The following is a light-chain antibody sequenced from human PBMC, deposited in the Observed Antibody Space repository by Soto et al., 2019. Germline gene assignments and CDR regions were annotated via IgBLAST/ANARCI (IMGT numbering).Light chain of an antibody. CDR3: QQSYRSPYS. V-gene: IGKV1-39*01. CDR2: GAS. Sequence: IQLTQSPYSLSASVGDRVTVTCRASQNINIYLNWYQQKPGKAPTLLIYGASSLQSGVPSRFSGGGSRTDFTLPISSLQSEDFATYYFQQSYRSPYSFGKGTRLEI. CDR1: QNINIY. J-gene: IGKJ2*01.